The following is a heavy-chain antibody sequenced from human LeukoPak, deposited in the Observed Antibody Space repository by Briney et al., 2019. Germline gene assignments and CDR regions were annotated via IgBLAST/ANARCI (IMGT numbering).Heavy chain of an antibody. Sequence: ASVKVSCKVSGYTFTSYAMSWVRQAPGQGLEWVGWINTNSGNPTYAQGFTGRFVFSSDTSVSTAYLQISSLKAEDTAVYYCARARYCSGGSCHGDYWGQGTLVTVSS. D-gene: IGHD2-15*01. CDR1: GYTFTSYA. CDR2: INTNSGNP. V-gene: IGHV7-4-1*02. J-gene: IGHJ4*02. CDR3: ARARYCSGGSCHGDY.